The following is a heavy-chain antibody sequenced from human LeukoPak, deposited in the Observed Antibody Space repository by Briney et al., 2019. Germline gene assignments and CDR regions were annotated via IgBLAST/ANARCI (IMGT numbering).Heavy chain of an antibody. Sequence: GGSLRLSCAASGFTFSSYSMNWVRQAPGKGLEWVSSITRSSIYICYADSVKGRFTISRDNAKNSLYLQMNSLRAEDTALYYCARVPPRVTMIVVAYYFDYWGQGTLVTVSS. CDR3: ARVPPRVTMIVVAYYFDY. V-gene: IGHV3-21*04. CDR1: GFTFSSYS. J-gene: IGHJ4*02. CDR2: ITRSSIYI. D-gene: IGHD3-22*01.